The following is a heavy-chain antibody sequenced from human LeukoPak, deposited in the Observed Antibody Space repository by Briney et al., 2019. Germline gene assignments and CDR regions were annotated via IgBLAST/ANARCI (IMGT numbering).Heavy chain of an antibody. J-gene: IGHJ4*02. Sequence: SETLSLACTVPDGSISSYYWNWFRQPPGKGLEWIGHIYYTGTTHYNPSLQSRVSISIDTSKNQFSLKLRSVTAVDTAVYYCARWGDFDTSGYFVADYWGQGTLITVSS. V-gene: IGHV4-59*01. D-gene: IGHD3-22*01. CDR1: DGSISSYY. CDR3: ARWGDFDTSGYFVADY. CDR2: IYYTGTT.